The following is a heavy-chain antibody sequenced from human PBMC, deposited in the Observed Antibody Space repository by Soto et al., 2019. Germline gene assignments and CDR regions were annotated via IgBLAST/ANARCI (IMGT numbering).Heavy chain of an antibody. D-gene: IGHD3-22*01. CDR3: ARRRYYYDSSGYPALYYFDY. Sequence: GESLKISCQASGYSFTIYWIGWVRQMPGKGLEWMGIIYPGDSDTRYSPSFQGQVTISADKSISTAYLQWSSLKASDTAMYYCARRRYYYDSSGYPALYYFDYWGQGTLVTVSS. CDR1: GYSFTIYW. V-gene: IGHV5-51*01. J-gene: IGHJ4*02. CDR2: IYPGDSDT.